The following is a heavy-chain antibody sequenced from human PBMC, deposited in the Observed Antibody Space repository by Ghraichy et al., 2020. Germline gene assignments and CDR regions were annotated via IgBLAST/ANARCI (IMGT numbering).Heavy chain of an antibody. V-gene: IGHV4-59*08. CDR1: GGSISSYY. J-gene: IGHJ6*03. CDR2: IYYSGST. Sequence: SETLSLTCTVSGGSISSYYWSWIRQPPGKGLEWIGYIYYSGSTNYNPSLKSRVTISVDTSKNQFSLKLSSVTAADTAVYYCARQYGNPRLHYYYYYYMDVWGKGTTVTVSS. D-gene: IGHD4-23*01. CDR3: ARQYGNPRLHYYYYYYMDV.